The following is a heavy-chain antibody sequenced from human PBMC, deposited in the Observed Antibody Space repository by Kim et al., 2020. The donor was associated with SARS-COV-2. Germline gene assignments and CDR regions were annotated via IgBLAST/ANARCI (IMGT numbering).Heavy chain of an antibody. V-gene: IGHV3-48*02. Sequence: SVKGRFPLPRHNAKNSLYQQMNSLRDEDTAVYYCARDLGYCSGGSCFPLDYWGQGTLVTVSS. CDR3: ARDLGYCSGGSCFPLDY. J-gene: IGHJ4*02. D-gene: IGHD2-15*01.